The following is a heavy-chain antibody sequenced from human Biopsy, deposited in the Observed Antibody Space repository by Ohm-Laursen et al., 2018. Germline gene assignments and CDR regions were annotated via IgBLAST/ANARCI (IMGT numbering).Heavy chain of an antibody. D-gene: IGHD2-15*01. CDR2: INQAGTT. CDR1: GKTFSDYQ. V-gene: IGHV4-34*08. Sequence: TLALTCAVFGKTFSDYQWSWIRQPPGKGLEGIGQINQAGTTNYNPSLKSRVSISADASKYECSLRLTSVTAADTAVYLCGNEVHGRDYWGLGAQVTVSS. CDR3: GNEVHGRDY. J-gene: IGHJ4*02.